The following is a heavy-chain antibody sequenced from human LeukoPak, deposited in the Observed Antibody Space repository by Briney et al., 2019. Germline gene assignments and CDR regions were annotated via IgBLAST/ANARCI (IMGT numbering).Heavy chain of an antibody. V-gene: IGHV1-3*01. D-gene: IGHD3-22*01. Sequence: ASVKVSCKASQYTFTDYAVHWVRQAPGQRLEWMGWIDAGNGKTKYSQSFQGRVTIIRDASATTAYMELSSLRSEDTAVYYCARDPSYYYDSSGYFGLDFDYWGQGTLVTVSS. CDR3: ARDPSYYYDSSGYFGLDFDY. CDR2: IDAGNGKT. J-gene: IGHJ4*02. CDR1: QYTFTDYA.